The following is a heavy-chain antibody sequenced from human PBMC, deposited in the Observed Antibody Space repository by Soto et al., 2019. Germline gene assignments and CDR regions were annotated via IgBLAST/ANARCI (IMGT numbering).Heavy chain of an antibody. V-gene: IGHV4-31*03. J-gene: IGHJ6*02. CDR3: ARDTVTTGYYYYGMDV. CDR1: GGSICSGGYY. D-gene: IGHD4-17*01. Sequence: SESLSLTCTVSGGSICSGGYYWSWIRQHPGKGLEWIGYIYYSGSTYYNPSLKSRVTISVDTSKNQFSLKLSSVTAADTAVYYCARDTVTTGYYYYGMDVWGQGTTVTVSS. CDR2: IYYSGST.